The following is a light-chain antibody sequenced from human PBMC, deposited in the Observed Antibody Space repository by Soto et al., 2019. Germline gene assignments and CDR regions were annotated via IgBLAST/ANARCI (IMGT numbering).Light chain of an antibody. J-gene: IGLJ1*01. CDR1: SSDVGGYNY. V-gene: IGLV2-14*01. Sequence: ALTQPASVSGSPGQSITISCTGTSSDVGGYNYVSWYQQHPGKAPKLMIYDVANRPSGVSNRFSGSKSGNTASLTISGLQAEDEADYYCSSYTRSSTPYVFGTGTKVTVL. CDR2: DVA. CDR3: SSYTRSSTPYV.